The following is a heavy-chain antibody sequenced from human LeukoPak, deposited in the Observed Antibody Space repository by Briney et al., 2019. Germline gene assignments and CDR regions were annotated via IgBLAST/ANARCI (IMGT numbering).Heavy chain of an antibody. V-gene: IGHV3-30*02. Sequence: GGSLRLSCAASGFTFSSYGMHWVRQAPGKGLEWVAFIRNDGNIKYYADSVKGRFTISRDNSRNTMYLQMNSLRAEDTAVYYCAKGQKDSTSWYFDYWGQGTLVTVSS. CDR2: IRNDGNIK. J-gene: IGHJ4*02. D-gene: IGHD6-13*01. CDR3: AKGQKDSTSWYFDY. CDR1: GFTFSSYG.